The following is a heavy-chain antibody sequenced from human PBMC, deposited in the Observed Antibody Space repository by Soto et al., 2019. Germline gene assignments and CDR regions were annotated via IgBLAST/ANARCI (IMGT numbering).Heavy chain of an antibody. CDR3: ARGLCSGDY. CDR2: INPNGGST. D-gene: IGHD2-15*01. Sequence: QVQLVQSGAEVKKPGASVKVSCKASGYTLTNFYIHWVRQAPGQGLEWMGIINPNGGSTNYAHNLQGRVTITRDTATSTVYMDLSSLRSEETAVYYCARGLCSGDYWGRGTLVTVSS. V-gene: IGHV1-46*03. J-gene: IGHJ4*02. CDR1: GYTLTNFY.